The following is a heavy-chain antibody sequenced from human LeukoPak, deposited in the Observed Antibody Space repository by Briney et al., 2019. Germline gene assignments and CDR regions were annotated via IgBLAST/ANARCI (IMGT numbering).Heavy chain of an antibody. J-gene: IGHJ4*02. CDR2: INPNSGGT. D-gene: IGHD3-10*01. Sequence: ASVKVSCKASGYTFTGYYMRWVRQAPGQGLEWMGWINPNSGGTNYAQKFQGRVTMTRDTSISTAYMELSRLRSDDTAVYYCARDYPRVVRGDSYDYWGQGTLVTVSS. CDR1: GYTFTGYY. V-gene: IGHV1-2*02. CDR3: ARDYPRVVRGDSYDY.